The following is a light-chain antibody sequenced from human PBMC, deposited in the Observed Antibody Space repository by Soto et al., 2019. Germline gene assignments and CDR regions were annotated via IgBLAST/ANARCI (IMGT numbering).Light chain of an antibody. CDR3: QQYNSHWSWT. CDR1: QTINNL. V-gene: IGKV1-5*03. J-gene: IGKJ1*01. CDR2: KAS. Sequence: DIQMTQSPSTLSASVGDRFSITCRASQTINNLMAWYQQKPGQAPKLLIYKASNLETGVPSRFSGSGSGTEFTLTIRKLQPEDFAMYYCQQYNSHWSWTFGQGNKVDIK.